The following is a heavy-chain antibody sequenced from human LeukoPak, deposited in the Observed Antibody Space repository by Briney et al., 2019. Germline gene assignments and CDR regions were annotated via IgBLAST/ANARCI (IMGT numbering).Heavy chain of an antibody. V-gene: IGHV1-2*02. Sequence: ASVKVSCKASGYTFTGYYMHWVRQAPGQGLEWMGWINPNSGGTNYAQKFQGRVTMTRDTSISTAYMELSRLRSDDPAVCYCARASYYYGSWSRTPKNWFDPWGQGTLVTVSS. CDR1: GYTFTGYY. D-gene: IGHD3-10*01. J-gene: IGHJ5*02. CDR2: INPNSGGT. CDR3: ARASYYYGSWSRTPKNWFDP.